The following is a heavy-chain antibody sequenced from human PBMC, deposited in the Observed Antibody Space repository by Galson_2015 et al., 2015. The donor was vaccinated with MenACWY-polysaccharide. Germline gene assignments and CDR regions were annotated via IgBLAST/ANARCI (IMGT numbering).Heavy chain of an antibody. V-gene: IGHV3-48*01. J-gene: IGHJ2*01. D-gene: IGHD2-8*01. CDR1: GFSFSDNS. CDR2: ISSSGATI. Sequence: SLRLSCAASGFSFSDNSMSWVRQAPGKGPEWISYISSSGATIYYADSVKGRFTISRDNADNSLHLQMDSLRAEDSAVYYCATLMVQATAPTAFYWYFDLWGRGTLVTVSS. CDR3: ATLMVQATAPTAFYWYFDL.